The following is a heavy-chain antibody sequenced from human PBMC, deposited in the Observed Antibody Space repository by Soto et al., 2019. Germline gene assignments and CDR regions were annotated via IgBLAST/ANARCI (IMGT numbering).Heavy chain of an antibody. D-gene: IGHD6-6*01. Sequence: QVQLQESGPGLVKPSGTLSLTCAVSGGSISSSNWWSWVRQPPGKGLEWIGEIYHSGSTNYNPSLKSRVTISVDKSKNQFSLKLSSVTAADTAVYYCARNRRLAARPAYYYGMDVWGQGTTVTGSS. J-gene: IGHJ6*02. CDR1: GGSISSSNW. V-gene: IGHV4-4*02. CDR3: ARNRRLAARPAYYYGMDV. CDR2: IYHSGST.